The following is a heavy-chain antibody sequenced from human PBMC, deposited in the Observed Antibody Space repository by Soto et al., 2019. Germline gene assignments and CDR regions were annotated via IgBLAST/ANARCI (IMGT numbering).Heavy chain of an antibody. V-gene: IGHV6-1*01. J-gene: IGHJ5*01. Sequence: SQTPSLTCAISGDSVSTNDATWDWIRQSPSRGLEWLGRTYYRSKWYNDYAESVKGRITINPDTFNNQLSLHLNSVTPDDTAVYYCTRLIGNSWLDSWGQGTLVTVSS. CDR2: TYYRSKWYN. CDR1: GDSVSTNDAT. CDR3: TRLIGNSWLDS. D-gene: IGHD2-8*01.